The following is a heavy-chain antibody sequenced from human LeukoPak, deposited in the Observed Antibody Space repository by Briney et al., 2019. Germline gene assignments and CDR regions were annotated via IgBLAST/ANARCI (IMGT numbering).Heavy chain of an antibody. CDR2: MNPNSGNT. D-gene: IGHD3-3*01. CDR1: GYTFTSYD. Sequence: GASVKVSFKASGYTFTSYDIEWARQATGQGREWMGWMNPNSGNTSYAQKLQGRVTMTRNTSISTAYMGLSSLRSEDTAVYYCARGTSRDFWSGPSYYMDVWGKGTTVTVSS. J-gene: IGHJ6*03. V-gene: IGHV1-8*02. CDR3: ARGTSRDFWSGPSYYMDV.